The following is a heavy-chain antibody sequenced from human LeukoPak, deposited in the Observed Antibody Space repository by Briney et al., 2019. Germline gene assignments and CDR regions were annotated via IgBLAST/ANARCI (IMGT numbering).Heavy chain of an antibody. CDR1: GGSISSSSYY. V-gene: IGHV4-39*07. CDR2: IYYSGST. J-gene: IGHJ3*02. Sequence: SETLSLTCTVSGGSISSSSYYWGWIRQPPGKGLEWIGSIYYSGSTYYNPSLKSRVTISVDTSKNQFSLKLSSVTAADTAVYYCARWLRIPGSSSDDAFDIWGQGTMVTVSS. CDR3: ARWLRIPGSSSDDAFDI. D-gene: IGHD1-26*01.